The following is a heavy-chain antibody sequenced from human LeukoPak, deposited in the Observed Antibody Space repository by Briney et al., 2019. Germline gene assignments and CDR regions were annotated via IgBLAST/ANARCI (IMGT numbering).Heavy chain of an antibody. D-gene: IGHD3-10*01. CDR2: IKPDGSEG. CDR3: ARAKRPMVLDH. Sequence: GGSLRLYCAVSGFTFSTYWVDWVRQAPGKGLEWVANIKPDGSEGNYVDSVKGRFTLSRDNAQNSLYLQMNSLRDDDTAVYYCARAKRPMVLDHWGQGTLVTVSS. CDR1: GFTFSTYW. J-gene: IGHJ4*02. V-gene: IGHV3-7*03.